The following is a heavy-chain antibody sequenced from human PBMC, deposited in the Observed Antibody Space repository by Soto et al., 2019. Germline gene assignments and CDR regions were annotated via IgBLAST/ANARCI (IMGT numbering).Heavy chain of an antibody. V-gene: IGHV4-34*01. CDR1: GGSFSGYY. CDR3: ARDPGRDNGAPTNYFHY. D-gene: IGHD4-17*01. J-gene: IGHJ4*02. Sequence: SETLSLTCAVYGGSFSGYYWSWIRQPPGKGLEWIGEINHSGSTNYNPSLKSRITISADTAKNQFSLQLNSVIPEDTAVYYCARDPGRDNGAPTNYFHYWGQGTLVTVSS. CDR2: INHSGST.